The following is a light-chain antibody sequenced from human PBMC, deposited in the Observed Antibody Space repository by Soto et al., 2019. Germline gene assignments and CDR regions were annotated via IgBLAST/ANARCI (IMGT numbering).Light chain of an antibody. J-gene: IGKJ1*01. V-gene: IGKV1-6*01. Sequence: AIQMTQSPSSLSASVGDRVTITCRASQDIRNDLGWYQQKPGKAPQLLIFAESNLQSGVPSRFSGSGSGTDFTLTISSLQPEDFATYYCLHDYNYPRTFGQGTKVEIK. CDR1: QDIRND. CDR3: LHDYNYPRT. CDR2: AES.